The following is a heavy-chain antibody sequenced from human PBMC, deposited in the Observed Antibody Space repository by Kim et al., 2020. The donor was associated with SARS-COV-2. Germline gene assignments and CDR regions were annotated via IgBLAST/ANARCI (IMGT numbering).Heavy chain of an antibody. D-gene: IGHD3-10*01. J-gene: IGHJ3*02. V-gene: IGHV3-33*06. Sequence: KGRSPISRDNSKTTLYLQMNSLRAEDTAVYYCAKDGGITMVRFPTDAFDIWGQGTMVTVSS. CDR3: AKDGGITMVRFPTDAFDI.